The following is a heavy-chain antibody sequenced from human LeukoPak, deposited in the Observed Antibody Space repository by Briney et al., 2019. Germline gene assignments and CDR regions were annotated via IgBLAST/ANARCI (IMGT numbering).Heavy chain of an antibody. V-gene: IGHV3-23*01. CDR3: AKVPGRYFDWLSGNWFDP. Sequence: PGGSLRLSCAASGFTFSSYAMSWVCQAPGKGLEWVSAISGGGGSTYYADSVKGRFTISRDNSKNTLYLQMNSLRAEDTAVYYCAKVPGRYFDWLSGNWFDPWGQGTLVTVSS. D-gene: IGHD3-9*01. J-gene: IGHJ5*02. CDR2: ISGGGGST. CDR1: GFTFSSYA.